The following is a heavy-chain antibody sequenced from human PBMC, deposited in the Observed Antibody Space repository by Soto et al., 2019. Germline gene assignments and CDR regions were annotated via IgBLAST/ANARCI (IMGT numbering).Heavy chain of an antibody. Sequence: GESLKISCKGSGYSFTSYWISWVRQMPGKGLEWMGRIDPSDSYTNYSPSFQGHVTISADKSISTAYLQWSSLKASDTAMYYCGYCSSTSCYSNYYYYGMDVWGQGTTVTVSS. CDR2: IDPSDSYT. D-gene: IGHD2-2*01. J-gene: IGHJ6*02. V-gene: IGHV5-10-1*01. CDR3: GYCSSTSCYSNYYYYGMDV. CDR1: GYSFTSYW.